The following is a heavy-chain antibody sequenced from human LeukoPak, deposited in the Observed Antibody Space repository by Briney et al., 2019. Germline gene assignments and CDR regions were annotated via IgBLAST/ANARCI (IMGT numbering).Heavy chain of an antibody. V-gene: IGHV4-59*01. CDR1: GVSISSYY. D-gene: IGHD4-23*01. Sequence: SETLSLTCAVSGVSISSYYWSWIRQHPGKGLEWIGYLSDVGTNDYNPSLKGRVTISRDTSKNQFSLRLGSVTAADAAVYHCARDKAPGGKRWFDPWGQGALVIVSS. CDR3: ARDKAPGGKRWFDP. CDR2: LSDVGTN. J-gene: IGHJ5*02.